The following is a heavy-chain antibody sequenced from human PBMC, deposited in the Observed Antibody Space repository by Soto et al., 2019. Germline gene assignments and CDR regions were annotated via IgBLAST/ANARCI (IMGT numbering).Heavy chain of an antibody. CDR1: GLTFSSYG. D-gene: IGHD3-3*01. Sequence: PEESLRLSCAASGLTFSSYGMHWVRQAPGKGLEWVAVISYDGSNKYYADSVKGRFTISRDNSKNTLYLQMNSLRAEDTAVYYCAKDLIPFLEWQIYYHDVMAVWGQGTTVIVSS. CDR3: AKDLIPFLEWQIYYHDVMAV. CDR2: ISYDGSNK. V-gene: IGHV3-30*18. J-gene: IGHJ6*02.